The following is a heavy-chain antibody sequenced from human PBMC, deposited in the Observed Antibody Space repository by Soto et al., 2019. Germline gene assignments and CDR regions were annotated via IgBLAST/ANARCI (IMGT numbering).Heavy chain of an antibody. D-gene: IGHD1-26*01. CDR1: GYTFTSYW. CDR2: IYPGDSDT. CDR3: ATRANSHAYFHF. J-gene: IGHJ4*02. Sequence: GESLKISCKGSGYTFTSYWIGWARQTPGKGLEWMGLIYPGDSDTRYSPSSQGQVTISADKSASTAYLQWSSLKASDTALYYCATRANSHAYFHFWGQGTLVTVSS. V-gene: IGHV5-51*01.